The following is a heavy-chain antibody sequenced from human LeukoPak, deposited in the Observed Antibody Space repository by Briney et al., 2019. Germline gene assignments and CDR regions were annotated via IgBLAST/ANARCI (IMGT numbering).Heavy chain of an antibody. J-gene: IGHJ6*03. CDR2: IYYSGST. V-gene: IGHV4-59*01. Sequence: SETLSLTCTVSGGSISSYYWSWIRQPPRKGLEWIGYIYYSGSTNYNPSLKSRVTISVDTSKNQFSLKLSSVTAADTAVYYCTRGLSSNYYYYYYMDVWGKGTTVTISS. CDR3: TRGLSSNYYYYYYMDV. CDR1: GGSISSYY.